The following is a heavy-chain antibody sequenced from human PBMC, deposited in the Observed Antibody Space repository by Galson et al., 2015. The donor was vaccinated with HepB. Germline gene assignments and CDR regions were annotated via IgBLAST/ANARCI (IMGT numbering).Heavy chain of an antibody. CDR3: ARGDSSSWYEGAFDY. D-gene: IGHD6-13*01. Sequence: SLTCAVSGGSISSSNWWSWVRQPPGKGLEWIGEIYHSGSTNYNPSLKSRVTISVDKSKNQFSLKLSSVTAADTAVYYCARGDSSSWYEGAFDYWGQGTLVTVSS. CDR1: GGSISSSNW. V-gene: IGHV4-4*02. J-gene: IGHJ4*02. CDR2: IYHSGST.